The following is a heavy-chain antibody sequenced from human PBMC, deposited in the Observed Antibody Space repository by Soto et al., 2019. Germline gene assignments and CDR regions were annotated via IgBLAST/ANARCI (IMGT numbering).Heavy chain of an antibody. Sequence: RASVKVSCKASGGTFSSDVINWVRQAPGQGLEWMGGITPIFSTTKYAQKFQGRVTVTTDESASTVYLELSSLRSEDTAVYYCATGPLYASEVANYWGQGALVTVPS. CDR1: GGTFSSDV. CDR2: ITPIFSTT. D-gene: IGHD2-2*01. CDR3: ATGPLYASEVANY. V-gene: IGHV1-69*05. J-gene: IGHJ4*02.